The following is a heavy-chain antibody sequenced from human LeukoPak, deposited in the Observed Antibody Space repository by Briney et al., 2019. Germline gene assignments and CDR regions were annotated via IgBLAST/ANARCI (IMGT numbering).Heavy chain of an antibody. CDR1: GFTFSSYA. V-gene: IGHV3-23*01. CDR2: LSSSGGST. J-gene: IGHJ4*02. D-gene: IGHD3-10*01. CDR3: AKDALWFGDLCYFDY. Sequence: PGGSLRLSCAASGFTFSSYAMSWVRQAPGKGLEWVSGLSSSGGSTYYADSVKGRFTISRDNSKNTLYLQMNSLRAEDTAVYYCAKDALWFGDLCYFDYWGQGTLVTVSS.